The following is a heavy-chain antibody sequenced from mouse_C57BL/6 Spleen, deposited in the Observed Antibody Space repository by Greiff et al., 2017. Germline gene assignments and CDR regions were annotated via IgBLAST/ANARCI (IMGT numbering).Heavy chain of an antibody. CDR2: ISYDGSN. J-gene: IGHJ4*01. Sequence: EVQLQESGPGLVKPSQSLSLTCSVTGYSITSGYYWNWIRQFPGNKLEWMGYISYDGSNNYNPSFKNRISITRDTSKNQFFLKLNSVTTEDTATYYCAGDGYYVDYYAMDYWGQGTSVTVSS. V-gene: IGHV3-6*01. CDR3: AGDGYYVDYYAMDY. D-gene: IGHD2-3*01. CDR1: GYSITSGYY.